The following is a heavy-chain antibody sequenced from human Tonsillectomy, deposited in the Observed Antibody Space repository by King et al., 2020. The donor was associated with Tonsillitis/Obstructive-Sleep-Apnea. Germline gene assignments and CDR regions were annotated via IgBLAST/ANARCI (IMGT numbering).Heavy chain of an antibody. CDR3: ARITDYGDEYYFDY. CDR1: GGSISSGGYY. J-gene: IGHJ4*02. CDR2: IYYSGST. V-gene: IGHV4-31*01. Sequence: VQLQESGPGLVKPSQTLSLTCTVSGGSISSGGYYWSWIRQHPGKGLEWIGYIYYSGSTYYNPSLKSLVTISVETSKNQFSLKLSSVTSADTAVYYCARITDYGDEYYFDYWGQGTLVTVSS. D-gene: IGHD4-17*01.